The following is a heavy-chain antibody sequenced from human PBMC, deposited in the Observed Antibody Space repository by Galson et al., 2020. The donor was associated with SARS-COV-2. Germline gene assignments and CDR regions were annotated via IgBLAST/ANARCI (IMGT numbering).Heavy chain of an antibody. Sequence: GGSLRLSCAASGFTFSSYSMNWVRQAPGKGLEWVSYISSSSSTIYYADSVKGRFTISSDNAKNSLYLQMNSLRAEDTAVYYCASGVTDCSSTSCYLSLGSGWLDPWGQGTLVTVSS. CDR2: ISSSSSTI. CDR1: GFTFSSYS. J-gene: IGHJ5*02. V-gene: IGHV3-48*01. D-gene: IGHD2-2*01. CDR3: ASGVTDCSSTSCYLSLGSGWLDP.